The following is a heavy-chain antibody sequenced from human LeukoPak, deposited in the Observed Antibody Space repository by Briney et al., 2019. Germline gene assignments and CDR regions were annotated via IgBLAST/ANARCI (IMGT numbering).Heavy chain of an antibody. Sequence: SETLSLTCTVSGGSIRSSYYYWGWIRQPPGKGLEWIGYIYYSGSTNYNPSLKSRVTISVDTSKNQFSLKLSSVTAADTAVYYCARVNGPPYYDFWSGYYSGYFDLWGRGTLVTVSS. CDR1: GGSIRSSYYY. D-gene: IGHD3-3*01. CDR3: ARVNGPPYYDFWSGYYSGYFDL. V-gene: IGHV4-61*05. J-gene: IGHJ2*01. CDR2: IYYSGST.